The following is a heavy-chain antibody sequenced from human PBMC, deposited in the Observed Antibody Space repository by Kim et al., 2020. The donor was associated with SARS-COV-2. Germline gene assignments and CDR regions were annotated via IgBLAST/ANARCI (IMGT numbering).Heavy chain of an antibody. CDR1: GFTFSSYA. D-gene: IGHD5-12*01. J-gene: IGHJ6*02. V-gene: IGHV3-30*04. Sequence: GGSLRLSCAASGFTFSSYAMHWVRQAPGKGLEWVAVISYDGSNKYYADPVKGRFTISRDNSKNTLYLQMNSLRAEDTAVYYCARDGGWLQSPVRWPNYYYYGMDVWGQGTTVTVSS. CDR3: ARDGGWLQSPVRWPNYYYYGMDV. CDR2: ISYDGSNK.